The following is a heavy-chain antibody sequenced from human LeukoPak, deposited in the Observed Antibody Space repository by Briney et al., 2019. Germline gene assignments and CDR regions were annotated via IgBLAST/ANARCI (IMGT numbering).Heavy chain of an antibody. CDR2: ISGSGGST. V-gene: IGHV3-23*01. Sequence: GSLRLSCAASGFTFSSYAMSWVRQAPGKGLEWVSAISGSGGSTYYADSVKGRFTISRDNSKNTLYLQMNSLRAEDTAVYYCVKDLLGGYNSRLLDYWGQGTLVTVSS. J-gene: IGHJ4*02. CDR1: GFTFSSYA. CDR3: VKDLLGGYNSRLLDY. D-gene: IGHD5-24*01.